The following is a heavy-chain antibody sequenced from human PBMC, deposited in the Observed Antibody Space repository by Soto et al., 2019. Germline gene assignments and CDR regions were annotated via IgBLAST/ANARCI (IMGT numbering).Heavy chain of an antibody. D-gene: IGHD3-22*01. Sequence: RLSCAASGFTFSSYGMHWVRQAPGKGLEWVAVISYDGSNKYYADSVKGRFTISRDNSKNTLYLQMNSLRAEDTAVYYCAKDADLRITMIVVVGAFDIWGQGTMVTVSS. CDR3: AKDADLRITMIVVVGAFDI. CDR2: ISYDGSNK. J-gene: IGHJ3*02. CDR1: GFTFSSYG. V-gene: IGHV3-30*18.